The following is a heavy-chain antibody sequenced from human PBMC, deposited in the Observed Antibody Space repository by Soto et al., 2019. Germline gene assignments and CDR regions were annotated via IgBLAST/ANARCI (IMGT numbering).Heavy chain of an antibody. D-gene: IGHD2-15*01. CDR1: GGSISSSSYY. CDR3: ARTFYCSGGSCYSGLVGY. J-gene: IGHJ4*02. Sequence: SETLSLTCTVSGGSISSSSYYWGWIRQPPGKGLEWIGSIYYSGSTYYNPSLKSRVTISVDTSKNQFSLKLSSVTAADTAVYYCARTFYCSGGSCYSGLVGYWGQGTLVTVSS. CDR2: IYYSGST. V-gene: IGHV4-39*01.